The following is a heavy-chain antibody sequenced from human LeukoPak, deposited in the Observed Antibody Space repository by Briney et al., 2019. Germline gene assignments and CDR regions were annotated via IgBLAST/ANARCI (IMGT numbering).Heavy chain of an antibody. J-gene: IGHJ3*02. CDR2: IFYSGST. CDR3: ARDLARDDAFDI. V-gene: IGHV4-59*01. CDR1: GGSISSYY. Sequence: SETLSLTCTVSGGSISSYYWSWIRQPPGKGLEWIGYIFYSGSTNYNPSLKSRVTISVDTSKNQYSLKLNSVTAADTAVYYCARDLARDDAFDIWGQGTPVTVSS.